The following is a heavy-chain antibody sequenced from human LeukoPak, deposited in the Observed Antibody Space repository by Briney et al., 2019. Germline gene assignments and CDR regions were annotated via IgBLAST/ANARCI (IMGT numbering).Heavy chain of an antibody. CDR1: GFTFSNYG. D-gene: IGHD2-2*01. V-gene: IGHV3-30*02. CDR2: IRYDGSTK. Sequence: GGSLRLSCAASGFTFSNYGMHWVRQAPGKGLEWVAFIRYDGSTKYYADSVKGRFTISRDSSKNTLFLQMDSLRAEDTAVYYCAKVACSITSCYFTDYWGQGTMVTVFS. J-gene: IGHJ4*02. CDR3: AKVACSITSCYFTDY.